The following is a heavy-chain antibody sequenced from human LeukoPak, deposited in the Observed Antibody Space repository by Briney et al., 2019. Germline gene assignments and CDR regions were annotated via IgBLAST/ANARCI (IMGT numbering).Heavy chain of an antibody. CDR2: ISAYNGNT. Sequence: EASVKVSCKASGYTFTSYGISWVRQAPGQGLEWVGWISAYNGNTNYAQKLQGRVTMTTDTSTSTAYMELRSLRSDDTAVYYCASLGATTRAFDIWGQGTMVTVSS. V-gene: IGHV1-18*01. D-gene: IGHD1-26*01. CDR1: GYTFTSYG. J-gene: IGHJ3*02. CDR3: ASLGATTRAFDI.